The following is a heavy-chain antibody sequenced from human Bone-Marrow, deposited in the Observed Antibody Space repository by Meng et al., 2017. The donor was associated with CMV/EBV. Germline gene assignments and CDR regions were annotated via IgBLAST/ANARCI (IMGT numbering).Heavy chain of an antibody. CDR2: IFPGDSDT. CDR1: GYSFDTYW. CDR3: ATWPTGGVPNY. D-gene: IGHD1-26*01. V-gene: IGHV5-51*01. J-gene: IGHJ4*02. Sequence: KVSCKGSGYSFDTYWIGWVRQMPGKGLEWMGIIFPGDSDTKYSPSFQGQVTISVDTSISTAYLQLNNVRASDTAMYYCATWPTGGVPNYWGQGTRVTVSS.